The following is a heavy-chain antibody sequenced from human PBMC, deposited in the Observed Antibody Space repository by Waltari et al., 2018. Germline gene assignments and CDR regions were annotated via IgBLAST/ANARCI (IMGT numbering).Heavy chain of an antibody. CDR2: IAAYNGNT. Sequence: QVQLVQSESELKKPGASVKVSCKASGYTFSTYGVSWVRQAPGQGLEWVGWIAAYNGNTHSAPKLQGRVTMTTDTSTTTAYLELRSLTSDDTAVYYCARVFDSSQYYYGSDYWGQGTLVTVSS. D-gene: IGHD3-22*01. CDR1: GYTFSTYG. V-gene: IGHV1-18*01. CDR3: ARVFDSSQYYYGSDY. J-gene: IGHJ4*02.